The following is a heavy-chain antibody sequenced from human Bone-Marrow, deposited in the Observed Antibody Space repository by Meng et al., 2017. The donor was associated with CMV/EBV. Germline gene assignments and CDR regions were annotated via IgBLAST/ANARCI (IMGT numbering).Heavy chain of an antibody. V-gene: IGHV3-74*01. CDR3: ARGAPPYSCDY. CDR1: GFILRDCG. D-gene: IGHD2-21*01. J-gene: IGHJ4*02. Sequence: SCDAAGFILRDCGRHWVRQAPGKGWVRRSHKKRDGGTTNDAESVKGRFTISRDNARNSLFLQLNRLGAEDTAVYYCARGAPPYSCDYWGQGILVTVSS. CDR2: KKRDGGTT.